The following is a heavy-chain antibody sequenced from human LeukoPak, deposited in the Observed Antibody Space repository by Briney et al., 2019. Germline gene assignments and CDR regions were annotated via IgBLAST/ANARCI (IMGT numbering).Heavy chain of an antibody. CDR2: LYSGGMT. D-gene: IGHD5-12*01. CDR1: GFIVNNYY. J-gene: IGHJ4*02. Sequence: PGGSLRLSCSASGFIVNNYYMTWVRQAPGKGLECVSILYSGGMTYYADSVKGRFTISADNSKNTVNLRMNNLRVEDTAIYYCARMFGGNYYGYYFDNWGQGSMLTVSS. CDR3: ARMFGGNYYGYYFDN. V-gene: IGHV3-53*01.